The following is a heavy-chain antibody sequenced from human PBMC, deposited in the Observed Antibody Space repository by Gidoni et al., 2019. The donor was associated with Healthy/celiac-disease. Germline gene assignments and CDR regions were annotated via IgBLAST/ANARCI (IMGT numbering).Heavy chain of an antibody. J-gene: IGHJ5*02. D-gene: IGHD5-12*01. CDR3: ARESRDGYNSRWFDP. CDR2: IYYSGST. CDR1: GGSISRYY. V-gene: IGHV4-59*01. Sequence: QVQLQESGPGLVKPSETLSLTCPGPGGSISRYYWSWIRQPPGKGLEWIGYIYYSGSTNYNPSLKSRVTISVDTSKNQFALKLSSVTAADTAVYYCARESRDGYNSRWFDPWGQGTLVTVSS.